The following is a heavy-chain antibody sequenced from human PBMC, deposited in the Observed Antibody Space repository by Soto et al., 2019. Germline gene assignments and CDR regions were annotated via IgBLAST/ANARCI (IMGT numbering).Heavy chain of an antibody. CDR3: AKYDFQYCYYYGMDV. D-gene: IGHD3-3*01. V-gene: IGHV3-23*01. J-gene: IGHJ6*02. CDR2: ISGSGGST. CDR1: GFTFSSYA. Sequence: LRLSCAASGFTFSSYAMSWVRQAPGKGLEWVSAISGSGGSTYYADSVKGRFTISRDNSKNTLYLQMNSLRAEDTAVYYCAKYDFQYCYYYGMDVWGQGXTVTVYS.